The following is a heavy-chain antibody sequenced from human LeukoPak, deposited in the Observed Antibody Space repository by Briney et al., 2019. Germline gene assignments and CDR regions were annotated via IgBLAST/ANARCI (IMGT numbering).Heavy chain of an antibody. CDR1: GGTFSSYA. V-gene: IGHV1-69*05. Sequence: ASVKVSCKASGGTFSSYAISWVRQAPGQGLEWMGGIIPIFGTANYAQKLQGRVTMTTDTSTSTAYMDLRSLRSDDTAVYYCARDFYGDWHYFDYWGQGTLVTVSS. J-gene: IGHJ4*02. D-gene: IGHD4-17*01. CDR2: IIPIFGTA. CDR3: ARDFYGDWHYFDY.